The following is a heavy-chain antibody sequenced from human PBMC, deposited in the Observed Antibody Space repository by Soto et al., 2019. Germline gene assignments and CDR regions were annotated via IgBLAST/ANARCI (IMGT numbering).Heavy chain of an antibody. V-gene: IGHV3-30*03. D-gene: IGHD6-13*01. CDR2: ISYDGGDK. CDR1: GFTFNNFA. Sequence: PVGSLRLSCAASGFTFNNFAMHWVRQAPGKRLEWVAVISYDGGDKYYADSVKGRFTISRDNSKNTLYLQMNGLRAEDTAVYYCARDLSTGAADYYFDYWNQGALVTVSS. CDR3: ARDLSTGAADYYFDY. J-gene: IGHJ4*02.